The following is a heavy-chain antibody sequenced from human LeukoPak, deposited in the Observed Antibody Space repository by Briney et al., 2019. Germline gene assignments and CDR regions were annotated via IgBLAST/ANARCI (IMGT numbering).Heavy chain of an antibody. V-gene: IGHV3-48*02. J-gene: IGHJ4*02. CDR1: GFNFRTYS. CDR2: ISRGSGTI. CDR3: ARGGLEWLSY. Sequence: PGGSLRLSCAASGFNFRTYSMNWVRQAPGKGLEWVSYISRGSGTIYYAHSLKGRFTISRDNAKNSLYLQMNSLRDEDTAVYYCARGGLEWLSYWGQGTLVTVSS. D-gene: IGHD6-19*01.